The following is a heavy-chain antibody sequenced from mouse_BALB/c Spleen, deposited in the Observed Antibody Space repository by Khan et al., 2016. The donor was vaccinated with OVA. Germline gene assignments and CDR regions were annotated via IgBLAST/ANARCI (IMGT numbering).Heavy chain of an antibody. CDR1: GFSLTGFG. CDR3: ARELRLGGFAY. J-gene: IGHJ3*01. V-gene: IGHV2-6-7*01. D-gene: IGHD1-2*01. CDR2: IWGDGST. Sequence: QVQLKQSGPGLVAPSQSLSITCTVSGFSLTGFGLNWIRQPPGKGLEWLGMIWGDGSTDYNSALKSRLSISKDNSKSQVFLKMNSLQTDDTARYYCARELRLGGFAYWGQGTLVTVSA.